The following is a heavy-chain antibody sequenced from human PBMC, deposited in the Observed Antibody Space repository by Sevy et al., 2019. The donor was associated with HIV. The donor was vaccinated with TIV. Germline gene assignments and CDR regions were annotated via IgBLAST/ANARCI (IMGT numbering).Heavy chain of an antibody. CDR3: ASVRPCGGDCYFFDT. CDR1: GGTLNNYG. J-gene: IGHJ4*02. D-gene: IGHD2-21*02. Sequence: SVKVSCKASGGTLNNYGMNWVRQAPGQGLEWMGGIIPSVGIASYPQKIKGRAAISADTSTSTLYLEVGRLRSDDTAVYFCASVRPCGGDCYFFDTWGQGTLVTVSS. V-gene: IGHV1-69*10. CDR2: IIPSVGIA.